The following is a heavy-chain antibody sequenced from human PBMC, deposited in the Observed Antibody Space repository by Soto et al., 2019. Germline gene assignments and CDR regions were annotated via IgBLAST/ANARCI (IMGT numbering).Heavy chain of an antibody. Sequence: QVQLVESGGGVVQPGRSLRLSCAGSGFTFSNYGLHWVRQAPGKGLEWVAVISYDGSHKYYADSVKGRFTISRDYSNNMMDLQMDVMSAEDTAVYYCAKDGAPRYCSRSSCHPAGAYWGEGTLVTVSS. J-gene: IGHJ4*02. V-gene: IGHV3-30*18. CDR2: ISYDGSHK. CDR1: GFTFSNYG. D-gene: IGHD2-15*01. CDR3: AKDGAPRYCSRSSCHPAGAY.